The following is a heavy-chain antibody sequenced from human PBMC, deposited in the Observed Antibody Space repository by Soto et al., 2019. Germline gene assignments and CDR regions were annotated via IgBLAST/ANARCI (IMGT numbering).Heavy chain of an antibody. CDR3: ARGGTLWLLYFDY. CDR1: GYTFTSYA. J-gene: IGHJ4*02. V-gene: IGHV1-3*01. CDR2: INAGNGNT. D-gene: IGHD5-18*01. Sequence: ASVKVSCKASGYTFTSYAMHRVRQAPGQRLEWMGWINAGNGNTKYSQKFQGRVTITRDTSASTAYMELSSLRSEDTAVYYCARGGTLWLLYFDYWGQGTLVTVSS.